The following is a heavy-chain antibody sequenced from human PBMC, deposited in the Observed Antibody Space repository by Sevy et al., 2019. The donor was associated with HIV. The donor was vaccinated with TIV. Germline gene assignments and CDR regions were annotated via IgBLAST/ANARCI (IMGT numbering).Heavy chain of an antibody. CDR2: IRYDGSNK. J-gene: IGHJ6*03. CDR1: GFTFSSYG. CDR3: AKDGGGHSSSWDTLFYYYYYMDV. Sequence: GGSLRLSCAASGFTFSSYGMHWVRQAPGKGLEWVAFIRYDGSNKYYADSVKGRFTISRDNSKNTLYLQMNSLRAEDTAVYYCAKDGGGHSSSWDTLFYYYYYMDVWGKGTTVTVSS. D-gene: IGHD6-13*01. V-gene: IGHV3-30*02.